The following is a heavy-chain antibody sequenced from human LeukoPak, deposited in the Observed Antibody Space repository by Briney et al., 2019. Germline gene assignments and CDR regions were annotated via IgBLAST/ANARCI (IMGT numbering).Heavy chain of an antibody. CDR3: ARGIVVVPAAKRGGYYFDY. D-gene: IGHD2-2*01. CDR1: GFTFSSYS. Sequence: GGSLRLSCAASGFTFSSYSMNWVRQAPGKGLEWVSSISSSSSYIYYADSVKGRFTISRDNAKNSLYLQMNSLRAEDTAVYYCARGIVVVPAAKRGGYYFDYRGQGTLVTVSS. J-gene: IGHJ4*02. V-gene: IGHV3-21*01. CDR2: ISSSSSYI.